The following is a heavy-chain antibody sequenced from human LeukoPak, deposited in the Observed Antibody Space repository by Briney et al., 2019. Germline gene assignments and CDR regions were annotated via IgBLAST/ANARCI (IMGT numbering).Heavy chain of an antibody. CDR2: IFYNGGP. J-gene: IGHJ3*02. CDR1: GGSIHNSNYY. CDR3: ASYSGIYSAFEI. V-gene: IGHV4-39*07. D-gene: IGHD1-26*01. Sequence: SYTLSLTCTASGGSIHNSNYYLGWVRQSPGRGLEWLGNIFYNGGPYYNPSFKSRVAISVDTSKNHFSLTLNAVTAADTAVYYCASYSGIYSAFEIWSQGTLVTVSS.